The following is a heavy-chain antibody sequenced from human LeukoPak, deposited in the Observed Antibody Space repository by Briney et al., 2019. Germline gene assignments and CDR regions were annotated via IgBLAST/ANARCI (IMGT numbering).Heavy chain of an antibody. D-gene: IGHD3-22*01. CDR2: ISSSSSYI. CDR1: GFTFSSYE. Sequence: PGGSLRLSCAASGFTFSSYEMNWVRQAPGKGLEWVSSISSSSSYIYYADSVKGRFTISRDNAKNSLYLQMNSLRAEDTAVYYCARDGYYDSSGYHTAYFDYWGQGTLVTVSS. CDR3: ARDGYYDSSGYHTAYFDY. V-gene: IGHV3-21*01. J-gene: IGHJ4*02.